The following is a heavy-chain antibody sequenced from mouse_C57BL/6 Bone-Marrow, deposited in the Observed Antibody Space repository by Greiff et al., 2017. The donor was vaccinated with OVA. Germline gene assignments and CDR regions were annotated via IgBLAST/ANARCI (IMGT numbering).Heavy chain of an antibody. Sequence: EVQVVESGGDLVKPGGSLKLSCAASGFTFSSYGMSWVRQTPDKRLEWVATISSGGSYTYYPDSVKGRFTISRDNAKNTLYLQMSSLKSEDTAMYYCERYGYGAWFAYWGQGTLVTVSA. CDR3: ERYGYGAWFAY. D-gene: IGHD2-2*01. CDR2: ISSGGSYT. J-gene: IGHJ3*01. CDR1: GFTFSSYG. V-gene: IGHV5-6*01.